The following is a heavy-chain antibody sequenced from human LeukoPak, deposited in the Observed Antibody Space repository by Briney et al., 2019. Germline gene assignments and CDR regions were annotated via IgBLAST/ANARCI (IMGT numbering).Heavy chain of an antibody. J-gene: IGHJ6*03. CDR1: GGSIRSYY. V-gene: IGHV4-59*01. CDR2: IYYSGST. CDR3: ARDQGSYDSSGYLYYYYMDV. D-gene: IGHD3-22*01. Sequence: PSETLSLTCTVSGGSIRSYYWSWIRQPPGKGLEWIGYIYYSGSTNYNPSLKSRVTISVDTSKNQFSLKLSSVTAADTAVYYCARDQGSYDSSGYLYYYYMDVWGKGTTVTVSS.